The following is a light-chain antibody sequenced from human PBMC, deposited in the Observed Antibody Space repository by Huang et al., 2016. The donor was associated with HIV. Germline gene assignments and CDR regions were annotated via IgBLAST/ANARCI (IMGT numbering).Light chain of an antibody. CDR3: QQSYTTPRYS. CDR1: QSIGHY. CDR2: AAS. V-gene: IGKV1-39*01. J-gene: IGKJ2*01. Sequence: DIQMTQSPSSLSASVGDRVTITCRASQSIGHYLNWYQQKPGKAPKHLIYAASSLQSGVPSRFSGSGSGTDFTLMISSLQPEDFATYYCQQSYTTPRYSFGQGTKLEIK.